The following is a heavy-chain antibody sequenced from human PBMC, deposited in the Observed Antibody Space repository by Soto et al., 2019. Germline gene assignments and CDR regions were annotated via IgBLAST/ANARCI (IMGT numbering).Heavy chain of an antibody. J-gene: IGHJ3*02. Sequence: GGSLRLSCAASGFPFSNAWMSWVRQSPGKGLEWVGHIKSKTDGGTTDYAAPVKGRFTISIDDSKNTLYLQMNSLKTEDTAVYYCTNRDLPYYYDSSDKDASDIWGQGTRVTVSS. CDR3: TNRDLPYYYDSSDKDASDI. CDR2: IKSKTDGGTT. CDR1: GFPFSNAW. D-gene: IGHD3-22*01. V-gene: IGHV3-15*01.